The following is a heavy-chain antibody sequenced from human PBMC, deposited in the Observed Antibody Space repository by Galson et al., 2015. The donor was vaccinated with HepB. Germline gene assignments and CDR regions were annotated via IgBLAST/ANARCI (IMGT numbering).Heavy chain of an antibody. D-gene: IGHD6-6*01. J-gene: IGHJ6*02. Sequence: SVKVSCKASGGTFSSYAISWVRQAPGQGLEWMGGIIPIFGTANYAQKFQGRVTITADESTSTAYMELSSLRSEDTAVYYCARGSSPQDQQLVFYYGMDVWGQGTTVTVSS. CDR1: GGTFSSYA. CDR3: ARGSSPQDQQLVFYYGMDV. V-gene: IGHV1-69*13. CDR2: IIPIFGTA.